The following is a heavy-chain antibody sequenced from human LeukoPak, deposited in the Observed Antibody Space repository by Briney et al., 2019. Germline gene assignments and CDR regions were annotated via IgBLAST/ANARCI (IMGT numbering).Heavy chain of an antibody. Sequence: PGGSLRLSCAASGFTFSSYSMNWVRQAPGKGLEWVSSISSSSSYIYYADSVKGRFTISRDNAKNSLYLQMNSLRAEDTALYYCAKEVVVPAAMFDPWGQGTLVTVSS. CDR3: AKEVVVPAAMFDP. CDR1: GFTFSSYS. J-gene: IGHJ5*02. CDR2: ISSSSSYI. D-gene: IGHD2-2*01. V-gene: IGHV3-21*04.